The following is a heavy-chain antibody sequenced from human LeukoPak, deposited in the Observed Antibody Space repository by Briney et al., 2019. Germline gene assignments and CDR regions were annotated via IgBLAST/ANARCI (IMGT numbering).Heavy chain of an antibody. Sequence: GASVKVSCKASGYTFTGYYMHWVRQAPGQGLEWMGWINPNSGGTNYAQKFQGRVTMTRDTSISTAYMELSRLRSDDTAVYYCARDGYDILTGSASGYWGQGTLVTVSS. CDR2: INPNSGGT. D-gene: IGHD3-9*01. J-gene: IGHJ4*02. CDR1: GYTFTGYY. V-gene: IGHV1-2*02. CDR3: ARDGYDILTGSASGY.